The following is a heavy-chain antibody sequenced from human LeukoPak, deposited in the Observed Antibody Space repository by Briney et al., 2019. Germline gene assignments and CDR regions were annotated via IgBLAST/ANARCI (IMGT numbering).Heavy chain of an antibody. CDR2: IYSSGKT. CDR1: SGSMSSYY. J-gene: IGHJ6*03. D-gene: IGHD3-3*01. V-gene: IGHV4-4*07. Sequence: PSETLSLTCTVSSGSMSSYYWSWVRQPAGEGLEWIGRIYSSGKTSYNPSLKSRVTMSIDTSKNQFSLKLTSVTAADTTVYYCARDFYDSSAYYYYMDVWGKGTTVTVSS. CDR3: ARDFYDSSAYYYYMDV.